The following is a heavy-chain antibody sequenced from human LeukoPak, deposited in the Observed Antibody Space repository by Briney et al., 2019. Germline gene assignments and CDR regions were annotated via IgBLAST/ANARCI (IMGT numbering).Heavy chain of an antibody. Sequence: SETLSLTCTVSGGSISSYYWSWIRQPPGKGLEWIGYIYYSGSTNYNPSLKSRVTISVVTSKNQFSLKLSSVTAADTAVYYCVRHARYFDWLSIWGQGTLVTVSS. J-gene: IGHJ4*02. CDR2: IYYSGST. V-gene: IGHV4-59*08. CDR3: VRHARYFDWLSI. D-gene: IGHD3-9*01. CDR1: GGSISSYY.